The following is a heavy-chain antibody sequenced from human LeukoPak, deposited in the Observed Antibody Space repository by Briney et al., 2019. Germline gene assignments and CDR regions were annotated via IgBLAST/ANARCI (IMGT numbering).Heavy chain of an antibody. Sequence: SETLSLTCAVYGGSFSGYYWSWIRQPPGKGLEWIGEINHSGSTNYNPSLKSRVTLSVDTSKNQFSLKLSSVTAADTAVYYCARGEQLWSDRGFGYWGQGTLVTVSS. D-gene: IGHD5-18*01. J-gene: IGHJ4*02. V-gene: IGHV4-34*01. CDR3: ARGEQLWSDRGFGY. CDR1: GGSFSGYY. CDR2: INHSGST.